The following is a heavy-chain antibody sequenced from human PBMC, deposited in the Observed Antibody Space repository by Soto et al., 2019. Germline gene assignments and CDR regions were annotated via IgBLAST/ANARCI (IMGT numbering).Heavy chain of an antibody. CDR2: IYSGGST. Sequence: GGSLRLSCAVSGFTVNTNYMSWVRQAPGKGLEWISVIYSGGSTYYADAVRGRFTISRDDSKNTVYLQMNSLRAEDTAVYYCARSYDFWSGYLPDASDFWGQGTMVTVSS. V-gene: IGHV3-53*01. D-gene: IGHD3-3*01. CDR1: GFTVNTNY. J-gene: IGHJ3*01. CDR3: ARSYDFWSGYLPDASDF.